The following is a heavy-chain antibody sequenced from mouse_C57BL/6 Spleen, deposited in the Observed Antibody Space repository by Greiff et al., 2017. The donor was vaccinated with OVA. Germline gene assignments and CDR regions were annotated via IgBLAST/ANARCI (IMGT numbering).Heavy chain of an antibody. CDR2: INPYNGDT. Sequence: EVKLMESGPELVKPGDSVKISCKASGYSFTGYFMNWVMQSHGKSLEWIGRINPYNGDTFYNQKFKGKATLTVDKSSSTAHMELRSLTSEDSAVYYCARNGRSFDYWGQGTTLTVSS. V-gene: IGHV1-20*01. CDR1: GYSFTGYF. D-gene: IGHD4-1*01. CDR3: ARNGRSFDY. J-gene: IGHJ2*01.